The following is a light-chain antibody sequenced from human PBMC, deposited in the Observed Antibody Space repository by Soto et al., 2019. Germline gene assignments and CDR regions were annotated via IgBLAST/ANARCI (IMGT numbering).Light chain of an antibody. J-gene: IGKJ1*01. Sequence: IVLTQSPGTLSLSPGERAILSCRASQSVSSSYLAWYQQKPGQAPKLLIYGASSRATGIPDRFSGSGSETDFPLTISSLEPEYFAVYYCQKHGSSPWMFGQGTKVVI. CDR1: QSVSSSY. V-gene: IGKV3-20*01. CDR2: GAS. CDR3: QKHGSSPWM.